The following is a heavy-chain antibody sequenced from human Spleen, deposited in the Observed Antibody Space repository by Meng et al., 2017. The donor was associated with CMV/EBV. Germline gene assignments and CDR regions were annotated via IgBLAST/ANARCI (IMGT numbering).Heavy chain of an antibody. J-gene: IGHJ6*02. Sequence: GGSLRLSCAASGFTFSSYAMSWVRQAPGKGLEWVSAISGSGGSTYYADSVKGRFTISRDNSKNTLYLQMSSLRAEDTAVYYCAKNYNYYYYTMDVWGQGTTVTVSS. D-gene: IGHD3-10*01. CDR3: AKNYNYYYYTMDV. CDR1: GFTFSSYA. V-gene: IGHV3-23*01. CDR2: ISGSGGST.